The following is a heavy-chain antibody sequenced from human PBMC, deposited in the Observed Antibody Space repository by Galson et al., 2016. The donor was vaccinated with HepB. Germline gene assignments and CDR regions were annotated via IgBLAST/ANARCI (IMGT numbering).Heavy chain of an antibody. V-gene: IGHV3-30*18. J-gene: IGHJ4*02. CDR2: ISYDGDTK. CDR1: GFTFSTYG. D-gene: IGHD3-9*01. CDR3: AKNDILTGYSAFDY. Sequence: SLRLSCAASGFTFSTYGMHWVRQAPGKGLEWVAVISYDGDTKYHADPVKGRFTISRDNSKNTLYLQMNSLRAEDTAVYYCAKNDILTGYSAFDYWGQGTLVTVSS.